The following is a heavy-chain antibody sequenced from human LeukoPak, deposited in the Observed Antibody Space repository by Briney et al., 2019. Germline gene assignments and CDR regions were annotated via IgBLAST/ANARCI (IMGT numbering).Heavy chain of an antibody. CDR1: GFTVSSNY. CDR3: AREVTGTGDYFDY. Sequence: PGGSLRLSCAASGFTVSSNYMSWVRQAPGKGLEWVSVIYSGGSTYYADSVKGRFTISRGNSKNTLYLQMNSLRAEDTAVYYCAREVTGTGDYFDYWGQGTLVTVSS. D-gene: IGHD1-1*01. J-gene: IGHJ4*02. V-gene: IGHV3-53*01. CDR2: IYSGGST.